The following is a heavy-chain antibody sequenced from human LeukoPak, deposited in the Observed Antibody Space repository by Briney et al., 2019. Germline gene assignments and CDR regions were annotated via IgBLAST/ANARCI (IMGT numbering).Heavy chain of an antibody. CDR3: ARDWTYQLLHGFDP. J-gene: IGHJ5*02. D-gene: IGHD2-2*01. CDR1: GFTFGDYY. V-gene: IGHV3-11*04. Sequence: GGSLRLSCAASGFTFGDYYMSWIRQAPGKGLEWVSYISSSGSTIYYADSVKGRFTISRDNAKNSLYLQMNSLRAEDTAVYYCARDWTYQLLHGFDPWGQGTLVTVSS. CDR2: ISSSGSTI.